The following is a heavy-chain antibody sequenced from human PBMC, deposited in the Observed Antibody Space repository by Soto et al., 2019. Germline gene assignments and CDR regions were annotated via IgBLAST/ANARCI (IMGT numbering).Heavy chain of an antibody. Sequence: GGSLRLSCAASGFTFSNAWMNWVRQAPGKGLEWVGRIKIKADGGTTDYAAPVKGRFTISRDDSGNTLYLQMSSLKTEDTAVYYCTTDAVGATWKSGVFDFWGQGTLVTVSS. CDR3: TTDAVGATWKSGVFDF. J-gene: IGHJ4*02. D-gene: IGHD1-26*01. CDR1: GFTFSNAW. CDR2: IKIKADGGTT. V-gene: IGHV3-15*07.